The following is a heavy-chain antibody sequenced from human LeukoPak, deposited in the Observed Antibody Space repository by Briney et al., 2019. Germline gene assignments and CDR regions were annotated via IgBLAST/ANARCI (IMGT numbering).Heavy chain of an antibody. CDR1: GFTFSSYW. J-gene: IGHJ4*02. Sequence: GGSLRLSCAASGFTFSSYWMHWVRQAPGKGLVWVSRINSDGSSTSYADSVKGRFTISRDNSKSTLYLQMNSLRAEDTAIYYCAKHLTRMSFFDYWGQGTLATVSS. V-gene: IGHV3-74*01. CDR2: INSDGSST. CDR3: AKHLTRMSFFDY.